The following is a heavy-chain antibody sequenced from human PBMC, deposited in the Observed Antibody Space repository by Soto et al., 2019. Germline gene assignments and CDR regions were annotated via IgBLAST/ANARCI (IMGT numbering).Heavy chain of an antibody. V-gene: IGHV1-2*04. J-gene: IGHJ6*03. D-gene: IGHD3-3*01. Sequence: ASVKVSCKASGYTFTGYYMHWVRQAPGQGLEWMGWINPNSGGTNYAQKFQGWVTMTRDTSISTAYMELSRLRSDDTAVYYCARGVVTIFGVVPRRAYYMDVWGKGTTVTVSS. CDR2: INPNSGGT. CDR1: GYTFTGYY. CDR3: ARGVVTIFGVVPRRAYYMDV.